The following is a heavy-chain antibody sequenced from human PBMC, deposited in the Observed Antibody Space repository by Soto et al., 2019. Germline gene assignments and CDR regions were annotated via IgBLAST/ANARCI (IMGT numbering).Heavy chain of an antibody. CDR2: IAADGSNT. Sequence: EVQLVESGGGLVQPGGSLRISCAASGFTFSNYWMYWVRKVPGKGLVWVSRIAADGSNTAYADSVEGRFSISRDNAKHTLYLQMNSLRPDDTALYYCAKHRGPFLRDGLDYWGQGTLVTVSS. D-gene: IGHD1-1*01. CDR1: GFTFSNYW. CDR3: AKHRGPFLRDGLDY. J-gene: IGHJ1*01. V-gene: IGHV3-74*01.